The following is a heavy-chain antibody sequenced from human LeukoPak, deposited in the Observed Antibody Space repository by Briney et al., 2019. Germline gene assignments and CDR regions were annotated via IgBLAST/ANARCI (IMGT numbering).Heavy chain of an antibody. Sequence: SETLSLTCTVSGGSISSYYWSWIRQPPGKGLEWIGYIYYSGTANYNPSLKSRVTISVDTSKNQFSLKLSSVTAADTAVYYCARGVYIAAAQYAYWGQGTLVTVSS. CDR2: IYYSGTA. D-gene: IGHD6-13*01. J-gene: IGHJ4*02. CDR3: ARGVYIAAAQYAY. V-gene: IGHV4-59*01. CDR1: GGSISSYY.